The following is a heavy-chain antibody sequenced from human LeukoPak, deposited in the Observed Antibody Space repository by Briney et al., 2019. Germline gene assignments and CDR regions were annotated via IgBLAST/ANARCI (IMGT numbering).Heavy chain of an antibody. CDR2: IKQDGSEK. Sequence: PGGSLRLSCAASGFTFSSYWMSWVRQAPGKGLEWVANIKQDGSEKYYVDSVKGRFTISRDNAKNSLYLQMNSLRAEDTAVYYCAAGGNYGSGSYSSWGQGTLVTVSS. CDR1: GFTFSSYW. J-gene: IGHJ5*02. V-gene: IGHV3-7*05. CDR3: AAGGNYGSGSYSS. D-gene: IGHD3-10*01.